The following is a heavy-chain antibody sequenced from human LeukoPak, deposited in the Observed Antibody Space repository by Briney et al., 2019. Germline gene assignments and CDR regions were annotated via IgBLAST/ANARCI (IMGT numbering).Heavy chain of an antibody. CDR1: GGSFSGFY. J-gene: IGHJ4*02. CDR3: ARGRRKYDFWSGYYLGY. CDR2: INHSGST. V-gene: IGHV4-34*01. Sequence: SETLSLTCAVYGGSFSGFYWNWIRQSPGKGLEWIGEINHSGSTNYNPSLKSRVTISVDTSKNQFSLKLSSVTAADTAVYYCARGRRKYDFWSGYYLGYWGQGTLVTVSS. D-gene: IGHD3-3*01.